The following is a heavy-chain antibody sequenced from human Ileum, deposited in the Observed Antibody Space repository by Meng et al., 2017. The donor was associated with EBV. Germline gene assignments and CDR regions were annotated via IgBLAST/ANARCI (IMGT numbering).Heavy chain of an antibody. CDR1: GASITESNS. CDR2: IYHSGGT. J-gene: IGHJ4*02. D-gene: IGHD5-18*01. Sequence: QLPLQGSGPGLWKPSGTLSLTCAVSGASITESNSWSWVRQPPGKGLEWIGEIYHSGGTNYNPSLKSRVTISVDKSKNQISLKLNSVTAADTAVYYCARWAFIYSYGFDHWGQGTLVTVSS. V-gene: IGHV4-4*02. CDR3: ARWAFIYSYGFDH.